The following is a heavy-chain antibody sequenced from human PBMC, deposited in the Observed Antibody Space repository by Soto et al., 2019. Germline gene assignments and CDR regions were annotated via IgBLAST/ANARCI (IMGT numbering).Heavy chain of an antibody. CDR3: ARARNYYARGGYGAFDM. D-gene: IGHD3-22*01. J-gene: IGHJ3*02. CDR1: GGAISSGGYY. V-gene: IGHV4-31*03. Sequence: QVHLQESGPGLVKPSQTLSLTCNVSGGAISSGGYYYNWIRQHPGKGLECIGYIYYTGKTYYNPSLRSRLTISVDTSKHQVSLSLDSVTAADTAVSYCARARNYYARGGYGAFDMWGQGTMVSVSS. CDR2: IYYTGKT.